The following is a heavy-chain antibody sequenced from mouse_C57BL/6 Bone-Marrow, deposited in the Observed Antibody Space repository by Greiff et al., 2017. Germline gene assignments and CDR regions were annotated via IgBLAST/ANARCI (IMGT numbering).Heavy chain of an antibody. D-gene: IGHD1-1*01. CDR2: IDPSDSYT. CDR3: ATLFYFDY. Sequence: VQLQQPGAELVMPGASVKLSCKASGYTFTSYWMHWVKQRPGQGLEWIGEIDPSDSYTNYNQKFKGKSTLTVDKSSSTAYMQLSSLTSEDSAVYYCATLFYFDYWGKGTTLTVSS. CDR1: GYTFTSYW. J-gene: IGHJ2*01. V-gene: IGHV1-69*01.